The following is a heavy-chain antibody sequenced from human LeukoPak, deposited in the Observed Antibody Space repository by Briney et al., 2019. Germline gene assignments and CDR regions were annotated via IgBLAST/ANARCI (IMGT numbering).Heavy chain of an antibody. V-gene: IGHV3-21*01. CDR3: ARDHGDFWSGYLAFDI. D-gene: IGHD3-3*01. Sequence: GGSLRLSCAASGFTFDDYAMHWVRQAPGKGLEWVLSISSSSSYIYYADSVKGRFTISRDNAKNSLYLQMNSLRAEDTAVYYCARDHGDFWSGYLAFDIWGQGTMVTVSS. CDR2: ISSSSSYI. CDR1: GFTFDDYA. J-gene: IGHJ3*02.